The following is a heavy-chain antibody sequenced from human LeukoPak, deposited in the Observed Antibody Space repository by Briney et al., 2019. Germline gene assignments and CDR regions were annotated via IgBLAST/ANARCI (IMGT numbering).Heavy chain of an antibody. Sequence: ASVKVSCKASGYTFTSYGISWVRQAPGQGLEWMGWISAYNGDTNYAQKLQGRVTMTTDTSTSTAYMELRSLRSDDTAVYYCASSRAGGYFDHWGQGTLVTVSS. CDR1: GYTFTSYG. J-gene: IGHJ4*02. CDR3: ASSRAGGYFDH. D-gene: IGHD3-16*01. CDR2: ISAYNGDT. V-gene: IGHV1-18*04.